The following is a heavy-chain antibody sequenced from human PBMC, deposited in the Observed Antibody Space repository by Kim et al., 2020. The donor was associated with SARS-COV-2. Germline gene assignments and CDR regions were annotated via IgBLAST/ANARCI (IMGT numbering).Heavy chain of an antibody. Sequence: SETLSLTCAVYGRSFSGFFWNWIRQPPGKGLEWIGEIDHSGRTNYNPSLKSRVTISVDTSKNQFSLKLRSVTAADTAVYYCARGLFPGGSSGPDDGYWGQGTPVTVSS. J-gene: IGHJ4*02. CDR1: GRSFSGFF. CDR3: ARGLFPGGSSGPDDGY. D-gene: IGHD6-25*01. CDR2: IDHSGRT. V-gene: IGHV4-34*01.